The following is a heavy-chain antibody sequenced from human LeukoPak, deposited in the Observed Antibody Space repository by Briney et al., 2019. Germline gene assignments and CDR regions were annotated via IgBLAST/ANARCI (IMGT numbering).Heavy chain of an antibody. CDR1: GFAFKNAW. V-gene: IGHV3-15*01. CDR2: IKSKVDGGTM. D-gene: IGHD4-17*01. CDR3: TTAPQIMSNDDGHSPTDY. J-gene: IGHJ4*02. Sequence: GGSLRLSCAVSGFAFKNAWMSWVRQAPGKGLEWVGRIKSKVDGGTMDYAAPVKGRFTISRDDSQKTLYLQMNSLKTEDTAVYYCTTAPQIMSNDDGHSPTDYWGQGTLVTVSS.